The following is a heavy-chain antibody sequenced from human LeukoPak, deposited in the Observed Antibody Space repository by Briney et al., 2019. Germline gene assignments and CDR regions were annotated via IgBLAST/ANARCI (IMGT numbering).Heavy chain of an antibody. Sequence: SETLSLTCAVYGGSFSGYYWSWIRQPPGKGLEWIGEINHSGSTNYNPSLKSRVTISVDTSKNQFSLKLSSVTAADTAVYYCARGQRGYYDSSGYYFAWGRGTLVTVSS. V-gene: IGHV4-34*01. CDR3: ARGQRGYYDSSGYYFA. J-gene: IGHJ5*02. CDR1: GGSFSGYY. CDR2: INHSGST. D-gene: IGHD3-22*01.